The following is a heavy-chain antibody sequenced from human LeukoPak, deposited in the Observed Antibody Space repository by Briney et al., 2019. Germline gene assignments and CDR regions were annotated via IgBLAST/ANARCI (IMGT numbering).Heavy chain of an antibody. Sequence: GGSLRLSCAASGFTFSSYSMNWVRQAPGKGLEWVSSISSSSSYIYYADSVKGRFTISRDNAKNSLYLQMNSLRAEDTAVYYCARRGDGCCSSTSCYEGCYFDYWGQGTLVTVSS. V-gene: IGHV3-21*01. CDR1: GFTFSSYS. CDR3: ARRGDGCCSSTSCYEGCYFDY. J-gene: IGHJ4*02. D-gene: IGHD2-2*03. CDR2: ISSSSSYI.